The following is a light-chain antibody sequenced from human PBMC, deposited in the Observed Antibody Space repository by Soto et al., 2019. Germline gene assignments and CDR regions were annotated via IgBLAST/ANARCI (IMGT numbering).Light chain of an antibody. CDR2: GAS. Sequence: EIVMTQSPATLSVSPGERATLSCRASQSVSSNLAWYQQKPGQAPRLLIYGASARATGIPARFSGSGSGTDFTLTISRLEPDDVAVYYCQQYDTSPPMYTCGQGTKV. J-gene: IGKJ2*01. V-gene: IGKV3D-15*01. CDR1: QSVSSN. CDR3: QQYDTSPPMYT.